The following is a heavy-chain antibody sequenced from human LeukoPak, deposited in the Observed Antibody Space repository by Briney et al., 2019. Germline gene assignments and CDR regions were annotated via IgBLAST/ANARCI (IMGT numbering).Heavy chain of an antibody. V-gene: IGHV4-34*01. CDR2: INHSGST. Sequence: PSETLSLTCAVYGGSFSGYYWSWIRQPPGKGLEWIGEINHSGSTNYNPSLKSRVTISVDTSKNQFSLKLSSVTAADTAVYYCARALSHCSGGSCYSHYYYMDVWGKGTTVTVS. J-gene: IGHJ6*03. CDR3: ARALSHCSGGSCYSHYYYMDV. CDR1: GGSFSGYY. D-gene: IGHD2-15*01.